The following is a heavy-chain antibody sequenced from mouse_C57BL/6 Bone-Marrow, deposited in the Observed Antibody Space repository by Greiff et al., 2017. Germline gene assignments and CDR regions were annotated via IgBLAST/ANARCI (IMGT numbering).Heavy chain of an antibody. CDR2: IDPSDSYT. CDR1: GYTFTSYW. CDR3: ARWGY. V-gene: IGHV1-59*01. Sequence: QVQLKQPGAELVRPGTSVKLSCKASGYTFTSYWMHWVKQRPGQGLEWIGVIDPSDSYTNYNQKFKGKATLTVDTSSSTAYMQLSSLTSEDSAVDYCARWGYWGQGTTLTVSS. J-gene: IGHJ2*01.